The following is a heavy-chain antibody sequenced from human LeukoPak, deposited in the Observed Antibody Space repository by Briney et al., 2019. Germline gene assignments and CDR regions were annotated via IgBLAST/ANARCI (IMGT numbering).Heavy chain of an antibody. Sequence: GGSLRLSCAASGFTFSSYGMHWVRHAPGKGLEWEAVISYDGSNKYYADSVKGRFTISRDNSKNTLYLQMNSLRDDDTAVYYCVRGVGVSRFNYLDSWGQGTLVIVSS. V-gene: IGHV3-30*03. D-gene: IGHD6-13*01. J-gene: IGHJ4*02. CDR3: VRGVGVSRFNYLDS. CDR1: GFTFSSYG. CDR2: ISYDGSNK.